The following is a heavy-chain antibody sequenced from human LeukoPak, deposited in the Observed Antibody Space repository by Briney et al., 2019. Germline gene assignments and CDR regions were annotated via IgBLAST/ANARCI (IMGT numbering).Heavy chain of an antibody. V-gene: IGHV1-69*04. D-gene: IGHD1-26*01. Sequence: SVKVSCKASGGTFSSYAISWVRQAPGQGLVWMGRIIPILGIANYAQKFQGRVTITADKSTSTAYMELSSLRSEDTAVYYCARGSGSYYFDYWGQGTLVTVSS. J-gene: IGHJ4*02. CDR2: IIPILGIA. CDR3: ARGSGSYYFDY. CDR1: GGTFSSYA.